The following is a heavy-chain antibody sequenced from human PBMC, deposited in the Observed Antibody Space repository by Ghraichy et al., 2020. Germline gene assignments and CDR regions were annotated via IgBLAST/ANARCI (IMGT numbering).Heavy chain of an antibody. CDR2: IYHSGNT. D-gene: IGHD4-17*01. V-gene: IGHV4-30-4*01. CDR3: ARDGGYGDSDY. CDR1: GGSITSGDSY. Sequence: LRLSCTVSGGSITSGDSYWNWIRQPPGKGLEWIGYIYHSGNTYYNPSLKSRVTISVDTSKNHFSLNLSSVTAADTAVYYCARDGGYGDSDYWGQGTLVTVSS. J-gene: IGHJ4*02.